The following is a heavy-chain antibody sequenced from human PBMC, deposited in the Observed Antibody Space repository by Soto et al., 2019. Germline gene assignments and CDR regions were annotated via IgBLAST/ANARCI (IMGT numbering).Heavy chain of an antibody. V-gene: IGHV3-30-3*01. J-gene: IGHJ6*02. D-gene: IGHD6-6*01. CDR1: GFTFSSYA. CDR2: ISYDGSNK. Sequence: AGGSLRLSCAASGFTFSSYAMHWVRQAPGKGLEWVAVISYDGSNKYYADSVKGRSTISRDNSKNTLYLQMNSLRAEDTAVYYCARAAGEQLVPAYYYYGMDVWGQGTTVTVYS. CDR3: ARAAGEQLVPAYYYYGMDV.